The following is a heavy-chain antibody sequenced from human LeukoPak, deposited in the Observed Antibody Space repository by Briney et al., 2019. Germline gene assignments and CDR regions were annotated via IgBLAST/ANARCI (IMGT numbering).Heavy chain of an antibody. V-gene: IGHV1-46*01. J-gene: IGHJ5*02. D-gene: IGHD3-3*01. CDR1: GYTFTSYY. CDR2: INPSGGST. Sequence: GASVKVSCKASGYTFTSYYMHWVRQAPGQGLEWMGIINPSGGSTSYAQKFQGRVTMTRDTSTSTVYMELSSLRSEDTAVYYCARVRGDFWSGYYTGNVWFDPWGQGTLVTVSS. CDR3: ARVRGDFWSGYYTGNVWFDP.